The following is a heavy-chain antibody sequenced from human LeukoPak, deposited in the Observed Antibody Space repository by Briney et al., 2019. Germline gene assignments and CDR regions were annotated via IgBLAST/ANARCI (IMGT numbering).Heavy chain of an antibody. CDR1: GFPFSSYE. CDR2: ISSSGSTI. J-gene: IGHJ6*04. V-gene: IGHV3-48*03. Sequence: GALRLSCAASGFPFSSYEMNWVRQAPGKGLGWVSYISSSGSTIYYPDSVKGRFTISRANAKNSLYLQMNSLRAEDTAVYYCAELGITMIGGVWGKGTTVTISS. D-gene: IGHD3-10*02. CDR3: AELGITMIGGV.